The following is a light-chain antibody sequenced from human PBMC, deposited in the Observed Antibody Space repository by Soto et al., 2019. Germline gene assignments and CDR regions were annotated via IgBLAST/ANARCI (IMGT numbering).Light chain of an antibody. CDR1: SSDFGVYNY. CDR3: CSYAGTYTFV. V-gene: IGLV2-14*01. CDR2: EVN. Sequence: QSVLAQHASVSGSPGQSITISCTGTSSDFGVYNYVSWYQLHPGKAPKLMIYEVNIRTSGVSNRFSGSKSGDTASLTISGLETEGEADYYCCSYAGTYTFVFXTGTKVTVL. J-gene: IGLJ1*01.